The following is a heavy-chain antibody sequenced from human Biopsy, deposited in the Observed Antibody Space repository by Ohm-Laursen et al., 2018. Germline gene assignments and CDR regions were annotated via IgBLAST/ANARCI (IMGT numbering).Heavy chain of an antibody. D-gene: IGHD3-10*01. CDR2: IGPNIGAT. V-gene: IGHV1-2*02. Sequence: GASVKASCKVSGYTFTAYFIHWVRQSPGQGLEWMGGIGPNIGATNYAQKFQGRVTMTSDTSISTAYIELRRLISDDTAVYFCARYRMVTIITLVRADAFDIWGQGTLVSVSS. CDR1: GYTFTAYF. CDR3: ARYRMVTIITLVRADAFDI. J-gene: IGHJ3*02.